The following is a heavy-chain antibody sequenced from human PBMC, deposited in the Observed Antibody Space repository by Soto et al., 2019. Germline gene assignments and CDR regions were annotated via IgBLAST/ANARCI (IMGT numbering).Heavy chain of an antibody. J-gene: IGHJ6*02. D-gene: IGHD3-16*02. CDR2: IYPGDSDT. Sequence: ESLKISCKGSGYSFTSYWIGWVRQVPGKGLEWMGIIYPGDSDTRYSPSFQGQVTISADKSISTAYLQWSSLKASDTAMYYCARGAASLSAYYYYGMDVWGQGTTVTVSS. V-gene: IGHV5-51*01. CDR1: GYSFTSYW. CDR3: ARGAASLSAYYYYGMDV.